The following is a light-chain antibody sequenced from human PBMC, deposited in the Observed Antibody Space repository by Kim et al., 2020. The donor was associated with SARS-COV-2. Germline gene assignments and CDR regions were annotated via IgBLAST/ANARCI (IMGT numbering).Light chain of an antibody. Sequence: PPGESPATACRAQQSVPSRYSAWYQQKPGQAPRLLIYDASTRATGIPDRFSGSGSGTDFTLTISRLDPEDFAVYYCQQYGISPFTFGPGTKVDIK. CDR3: QQYGISPFT. J-gene: IGKJ3*01. CDR2: DAS. V-gene: IGKV3-20*01. CDR1: QSVPSRY.